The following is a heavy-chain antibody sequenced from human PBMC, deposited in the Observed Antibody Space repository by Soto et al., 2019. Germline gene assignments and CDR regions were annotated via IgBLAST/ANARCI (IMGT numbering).Heavy chain of an antibody. CDR2: IGRRGESI. CDR3: ARDRRGGAARRPTFYY. D-gene: IGHD6-6*01. J-gene: IGHJ4*02. Sequence: EVQLAESGGGLAQPGGSLRLSCVGSGFTFSSSEMNWVRHTPGKGLEWLSYIGRRGESIYYADSVKGRFTISRHNAKSSLFLQMKGLRDEDTGIYYCARDRRGGAARRPTFYYWGRGTLVTVSS. CDR1: GFTFSSSE. V-gene: IGHV3-48*03.